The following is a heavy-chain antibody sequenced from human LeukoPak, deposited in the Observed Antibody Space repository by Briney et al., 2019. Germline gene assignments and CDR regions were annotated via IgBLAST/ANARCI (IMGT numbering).Heavy chain of an antibody. D-gene: IGHD4-11*01. CDR2: IYYSGST. CDR3: ARDDRLQIDY. V-gene: IGHV4-38-2*02. CDR1: GYSISSGYY. J-gene: IGHJ4*02. Sequence: SETLSLTCAVSGYSISSGYYWGWIRPPPGKGLEWIGYIYYSGSTYYNPSLKSRVTISVDTSKNQFPLKLSSVTAADTAVYYCARDDRLQIDYWGQGTLVTVSS.